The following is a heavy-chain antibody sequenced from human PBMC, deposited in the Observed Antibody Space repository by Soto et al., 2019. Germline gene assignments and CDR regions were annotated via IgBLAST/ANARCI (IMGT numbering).Heavy chain of an antibody. Sequence: QVQLVQSGAEVKKPGSSVKVSCKASGGTFSSYAISWVRQAPGQGLEWMGGIIPIFGTADYAQKFQGRVTITADESTSTAYMELSSLRSADTAVYYCAGHGSGVPGYYNGMGVWGQGTTVTVSS. CDR3: AGHGSGVPGYYNGMGV. V-gene: IGHV1-69*12. J-gene: IGHJ6*02. CDR1: GGTFSSYA. D-gene: IGHD2-15*01. CDR2: IIPIFGTA.